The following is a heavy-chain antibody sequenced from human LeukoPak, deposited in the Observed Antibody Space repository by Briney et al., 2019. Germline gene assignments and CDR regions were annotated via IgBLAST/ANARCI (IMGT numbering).Heavy chain of an antibody. CDR3: ARGPRLDSSGWYYGAFDI. D-gene: IGHD6-19*01. J-gene: IGHJ3*02. CDR1: GYTFTGYY. Sequence: ASVKVSCKASGYTFTGYYIHWVRQAPAQGLEWMGRINPNSGGADYAQKFQGRVSMTRDTSISTAYMELSSLRSDDTAVYYCARGPRLDSSGWYYGAFDIWGQGTTVTVS. CDR2: INPNSGGA. V-gene: IGHV1-2*06.